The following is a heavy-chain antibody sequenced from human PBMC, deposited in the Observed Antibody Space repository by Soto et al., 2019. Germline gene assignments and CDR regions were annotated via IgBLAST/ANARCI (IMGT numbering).Heavy chain of an antibody. CDR2: IYYSGST. V-gene: IGHV4-31*03. CDR1: GGSLSSGGYY. J-gene: IGHJ6*03. CDR3: ARDAIAATPYYYYYMDV. D-gene: IGHD2-15*01. Sequence: SETLSLTCTVSGGSLSSGGYYWSWIRQHPGKGLEWIGYIYYSGSTYYNPSLKSRVTISVDTSKNQFSLKLSSVTAADTAVYYCARDAIAATPYYYYYMDVWGKGTTVTVSS.